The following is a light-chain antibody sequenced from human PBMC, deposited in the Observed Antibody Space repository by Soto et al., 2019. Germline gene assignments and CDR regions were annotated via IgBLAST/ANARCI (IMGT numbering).Light chain of an antibody. CDR3: SSYTSSSTYVV. Sequence: QSVLTQPASVSGSPGQSITISCTGTSSDVGGYNYVSWYQQHPGKAPKLMIYEVSNRPSGVSNRFAVSKSGNTASLTISGLQDEDEADYYCSSYTSSSTYVVFGGGTKVTVL. J-gene: IGLJ2*01. V-gene: IGLV2-14*01. CDR2: EVS. CDR1: SSDVGGYNY.